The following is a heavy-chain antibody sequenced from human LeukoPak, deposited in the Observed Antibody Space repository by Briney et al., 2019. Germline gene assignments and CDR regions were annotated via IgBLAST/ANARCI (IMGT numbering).Heavy chain of an antibody. CDR3: ARDGALTAYCGGDCYSYWFDP. D-gene: IGHD2-21*02. CDR1: GYTFTSYG. Sequence: ASVKVSCKASGYTFTSYGISWVRQAPGQGLEWMGWISAYNGNTNYAQKLQGRVTITTDESTSTAYMELSSLRSEDTAVYYCARDGALTAYCGGDCYSYWFDPWGQGTLVTV. J-gene: IGHJ5*02. V-gene: IGHV1-18*01. CDR2: ISAYNGNT.